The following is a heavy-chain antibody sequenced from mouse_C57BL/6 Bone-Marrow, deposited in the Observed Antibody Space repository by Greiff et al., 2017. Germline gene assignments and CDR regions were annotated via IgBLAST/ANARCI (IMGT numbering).Heavy chain of an antibody. V-gene: IGHV1-55*01. J-gene: IGHJ3*01. CDR1: GYTFTSYW. Sequence: QVQLQQPGAELVKPGASVKMSCKASGYTFTSYWITWVKQRPGQGLEWIGDIYPYNGVSSYNQKFKGKATLTVDKSSSTAYMELRSLTSEDSAVYYCARSRGNYVKFAYWGQGTLVTVSA. D-gene: IGHD2-1*01. CDR2: IYPYNGVS. CDR3: ARSRGNYVKFAY.